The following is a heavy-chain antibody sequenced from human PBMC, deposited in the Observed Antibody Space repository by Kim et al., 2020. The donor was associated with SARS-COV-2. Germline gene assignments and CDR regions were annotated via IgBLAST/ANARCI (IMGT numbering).Heavy chain of an antibody. V-gene: IGHV4-34*01. D-gene: IGHD1-26*01. CDR2: INHSGST. CDR3: ARGLGIGLVGATTAWFDP. CDR1: GGSFSGYY. Sequence: SETLSLTCAVYGGSFSGYYWSWIRQPPGKGLEWIGEINHSGSTNYNPSLKSRVTISVDTSKNQFSLKLSSVTAADTAVYYCARGLGIGLVGATTAWFDPWGQGTLVTVSS. J-gene: IGHJ5*02.